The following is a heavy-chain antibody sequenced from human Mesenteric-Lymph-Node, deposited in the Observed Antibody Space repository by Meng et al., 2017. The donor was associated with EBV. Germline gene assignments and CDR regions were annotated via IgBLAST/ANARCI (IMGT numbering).Heavy chain of an antibody. V-gene: IGHV4-39*07. CDR3: TRDRYDDNSEDFDY. J-gene: IGHJ4*02. CDR1: GGPITSTRYY. CDR2: IFHTGST. Sequence: LRLQESGPGLVKPSAALSLTCPVSGGPITSTRYYRAWIRQPPGKGLEWIGSIFHTGSTNYTPSLKTRVTMSVDTSKNQFSLKLTSVTAADTALYYCTRDRYDDNSEDFDYWGQGTLVTVSS. D-gene: IGHD3-22*01.